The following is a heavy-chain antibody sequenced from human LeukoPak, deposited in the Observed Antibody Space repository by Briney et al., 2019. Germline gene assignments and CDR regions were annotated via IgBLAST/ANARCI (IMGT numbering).Heavy chain of an antibody. D-gene: IGHD2-2*01. Sequence: ASVKVSCKISGYTLTELSMHWVRQAPGKGLERLGSFDPEDGETVYAQKFQGRFTMTDDTSTDTAYMELSNLRSEDTAVYYCARVEPAAPGILFDIWGQGTMVTVSS. CDR2: FDPEDGET. CDR1: GYTLTELS. V-gene: IGHV1-24*01. CDR3: ARVEPAAPGILFDI. J-gene: IGHJ3*02.